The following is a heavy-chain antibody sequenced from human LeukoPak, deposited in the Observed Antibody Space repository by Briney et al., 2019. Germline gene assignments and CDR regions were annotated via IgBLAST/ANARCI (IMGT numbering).Heavy chain of an antibody. Sequence: SQTLSLTCAISGDSVSSNSAAWNWIRQSPSRGLEWLGRTYYRSKWFNGYAVSVRSRITVNPDTSKNQFSLQLSSVTPEDTAVYFCARGFGYGFDIWGQGTTVTVSS. D-gene: IGHD3-10*01. CDR1: GDSVSSNSAA. J-gene: IGHJ3*02. CDR3: ARGFGYGFDI. CDR2: TYYRSKWFN. V-gene: IGHV6-1*01.